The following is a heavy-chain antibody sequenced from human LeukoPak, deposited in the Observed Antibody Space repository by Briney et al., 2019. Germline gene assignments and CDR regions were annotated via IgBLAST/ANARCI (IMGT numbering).Heavy chain of an antibody. V-gene: IGHV3-53*01. CDR1: GFTVSSSY. CDR2: VYSGGSI. CDR3: AKSRCGDHGGFDY. D-gene: IGHD4-17*01. Sequence: GGSLRLSCAASGFTVSSSYMSWVRQAPGKGLEWVSIVYSGGSIYYADSVKGRFTISRDNSKNALYLQMNSLRAEDTAVYYCAKSRCGDHGGFDYWGQGTLVTVSS. J-gene: IGHJ4*02.